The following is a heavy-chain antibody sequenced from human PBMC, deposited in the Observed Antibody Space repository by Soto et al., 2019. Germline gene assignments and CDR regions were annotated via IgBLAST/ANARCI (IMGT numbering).Heavy chain of an antibody. CDR1: GYTFTGYY. V-gene: IGHV1-2*04. CDR3: ARDHYGPQYAFDI. CDR2: INPNSGGT. J-gene: IGHJ3*02. D-gene: IGHD3-10*01. Sequence: ASVKVSCKASGYTFTGYYMHWVRQAPGQGLEWMGWINPNSGGTNYAQKFQGWVTMTRDTSISTAYMELSRLRSDDTAVYYCARDHYGPQYAFDIWGQGTMVTVSS.